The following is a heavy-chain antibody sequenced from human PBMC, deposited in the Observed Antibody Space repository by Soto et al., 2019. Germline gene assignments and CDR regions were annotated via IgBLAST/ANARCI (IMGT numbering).Heavy chain of an antibody. D-gene: IGHD3-9*01. CDR1: GFTFSKYG. CDR3: AKHLREPGYFMGDYYFDY. J-gene: IGHJ4*02. Sequence: QVHLVESGGGVVQPGRSLRLSCAASGFTFSKYGMHWVRQAPGKGLEWVAAISHDGSNKYHADSVKGRFTISRDKSKNTLYLQMNNLRAEDTAVYYCAKHLREPGYFMGDYYFDYWGQGTLVTVSS. V-gene: IGHV3-30*18. CDR2: ISHDGSNK.